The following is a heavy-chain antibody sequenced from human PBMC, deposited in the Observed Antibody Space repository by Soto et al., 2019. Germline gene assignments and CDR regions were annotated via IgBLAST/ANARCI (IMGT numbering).Heavy chain of an antibody. Sequence: EVQLVESGGGLIQPGGSLRLSCAASGFTVSSNYMSWVRQAPGKGLEWVSVIYSGGSTYYADSVKGRFTISRDNSKSTLYLQMNSLRAEDTAVYYCASSNSSPFEDYWGQGTLVTVSS. CDR1: GFTVSSNY. CDR3: ASSNSSPFEDY. D-gene: IGHD6-13*01. V-gene: IGHV3-53*01. J-gene: IGHJ4*02. CDR2: IYSGGST.